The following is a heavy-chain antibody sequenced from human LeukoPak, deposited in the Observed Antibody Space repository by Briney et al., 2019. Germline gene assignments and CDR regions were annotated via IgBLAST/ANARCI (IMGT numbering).Heavy chain of an antibody. CDR1: GYRFTTHV. CDR3: ATGDYIDY. CDR2: ISNYNANT. J-gene: IGHJ4*02. V-gene: IGHV1-18*01. Sequence: ASVKVSCKASGYRFTTHVITWVRQAPGQGLDWMGWISNYNANTNYAQKFQDRITLTTDTSTNTVTMDLNNLRSDDTAVYYCATGDYIDYWGQGTLVTVSS.